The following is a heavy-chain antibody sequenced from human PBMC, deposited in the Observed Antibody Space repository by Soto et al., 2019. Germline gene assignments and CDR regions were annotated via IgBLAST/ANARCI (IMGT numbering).Heavy chain of an antibody. J-gene: IGHJ4*02. V-gene: IGHV1-3*01. CDR3: ARSRGNNRLFYFDF. CDR1: GYNFTSFS. D-gene: IGHD1-1*01. CDR2: INAANGNT. Sequence: QVQLVQSGAEVKKPGASVKVSCKASGYNFTSFSLHWVRQAPGQRLEWMGWINAANGNTRYSHKFQARVTISTDKSAKTDYMELSSLTSEDTAVYYCARSRGNNRLFYFDFWGQGTPVTVSS.